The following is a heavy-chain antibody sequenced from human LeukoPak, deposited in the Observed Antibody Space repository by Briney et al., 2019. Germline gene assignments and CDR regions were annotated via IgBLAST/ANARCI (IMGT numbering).Heavy chain of an antibody. Sequence: GGSLRLSCAASGFTFSSYSMNWVRQAPGKGLEWVSSISSSSSYIYYADSVEGRFTISRDNAKNSLYLQMNSLRAEDTAVYYCARENLVGARTPWAFDIWGQGTMVTVSS. CDR3: ARENLVGARTPWAFDI. CDR1: GFTFSSYS. V-gene: IGHV3-21*01. D-gene: IGHD1-26*01. CDR2: ISSSSSYI. J-gene: IGHJ3*02.